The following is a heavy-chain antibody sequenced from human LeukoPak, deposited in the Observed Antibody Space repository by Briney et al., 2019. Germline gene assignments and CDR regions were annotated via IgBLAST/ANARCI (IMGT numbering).Heavy chain of an antibody. CDR2: INPNSGGT. J-gene: IGHJ3*02. D-gene: IGHD3-10*01. V-gene: IGHV1-2*02. CDR1: GYTFTSYG. Sequence: ASVKASCKASGYTFTSYGISWVRQAPGQGLEWMGWINPNSGGTNYAQKFQGRVTMTRDTSISTAYMELSRLRSDDTAVYYCARIQPIATMVRGVMLDAFDIWGQGTMVTVSS. CDR3: ARIQPIATMVRGVMLDAFDI.